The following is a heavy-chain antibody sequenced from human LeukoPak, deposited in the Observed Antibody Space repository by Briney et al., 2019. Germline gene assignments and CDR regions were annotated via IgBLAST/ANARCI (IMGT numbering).Heavy chain of an antibody. D-gene: IGHD5-18*01. CDR1: GGSISSYY. J-gene: IGHJ4*02. V-gene: IGHV4-59*01. CDR2: IYYSGST. Sequence: SETLSLTCTVSGGSISSYYWSWIRQPPGKGLEWIGYIYYSGSTNYNPSLKSRVTISVDTSKNQFSLKLSSVTAADTAVYYCARTSREYSYGIDFDYWGQGTLATVSS. CDR3: ARTSREYSYGIDFDY.